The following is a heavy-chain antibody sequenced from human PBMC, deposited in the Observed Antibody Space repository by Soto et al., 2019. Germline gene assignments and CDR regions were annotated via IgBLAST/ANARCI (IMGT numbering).Heavy chain of an antibody. CDR2: INHSGST. V-gene: IGHV4-34*01. D-gene: IGHD3-9*01. J-gene: IGHJ6*02. CDR1: GGSFSGYY. CDR3: ARGRNDILTGPPIGV. Sequence: QVQLQQWGAGLLKPSETLSLTCAVYGGSFSGYYWSWIRQPPGKGLEWIGEINHSGSTNYNPSLKSRVTRSVDTSKNQFSLKLSSVTAADTAVYYCARGRNDILTGPPIGVWGQGTTVTVSS.